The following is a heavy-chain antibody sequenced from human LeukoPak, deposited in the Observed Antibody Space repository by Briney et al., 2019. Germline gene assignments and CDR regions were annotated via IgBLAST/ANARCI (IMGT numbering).Heavy chain of an antibody. CDR2: ISSSSRYI. CDR3: ARDPFDSNAFDI. Sequence: GGXXRLSCADSGFTFSSYRMKWVSQAPGKGVERVSYISSSSRYIYYAESVKGGFTISREKAKKSLYMQMNRLRAEDTAVYYCARDPFDSNAFDIWGQGTMVTVSS. V-gene: IGHV3-21*01. CDR1: GFTFSSYR. J-gene: IGHJ3*02. D-gene: IGHD2-21*01.